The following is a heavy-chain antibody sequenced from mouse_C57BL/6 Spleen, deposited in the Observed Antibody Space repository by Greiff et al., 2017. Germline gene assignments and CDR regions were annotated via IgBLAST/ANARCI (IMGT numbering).Heavy chain of an antibody. J-gene: IGHJ2*01. CDR1: GYAFSSYW. CDR3: ARMDYSNYVDY. V-gene: IGHV1-80*01. D-gene: IGHD2-5*01. Sequence: QVQLQQSGAELVKPGASVKISCKASGYAFSSYWMNWVKQRPGKGLEWIGQLYPGDGDTNYNGKFKGKATLTADKTSSTAYMQLSSLTSEDSAVYICARMDYSNYVDYWGQGTTLTVSS. CDR2: LYPGDGDT.